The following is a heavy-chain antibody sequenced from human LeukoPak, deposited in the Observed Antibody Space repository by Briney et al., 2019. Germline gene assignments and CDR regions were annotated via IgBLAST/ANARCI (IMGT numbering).Heavy chain of an antibody. CDR2: IGTAGDT. CDR1: GSTFSSYD. J-gene: IGHJ2*01. V-gene: IGHV3-13*01. D-gene: IGHD3-10*01. Sequence: GGSLRLSCAASGSTFSSYDMHWVRQATGKGLEWVSAIGTAGDTYYPGSVKGRFTTSRESAKNSLYLQMNSLRAGDTAVYYCARGPRMVRGVIIGPGISWYFDLWGRGTLVTVSS. CDR3: ARGPRMVRGVIIGPGISWYFDL.